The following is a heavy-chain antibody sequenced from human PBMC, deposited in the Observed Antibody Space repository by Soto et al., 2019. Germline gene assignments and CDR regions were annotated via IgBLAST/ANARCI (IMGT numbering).Heavy chain of an antibody. D-gene: IGHD1-26*01. Sequence: GGSLRLSCAASGFTVSSNYMSWVRQAPGKGLEWVSVIYSGGSTYYADSVKGRFTISRDNSKNTLYLQMNSLRAEDTAVYYCAREGPLAVGARYYFDYWGQGTLVTVSS. J-gene: IGHJ4*02. V-gene: IGHV3-53*01. CDR2: IYSGGST. CDR3: AREGPLAVGARYYFDY. CDR1: GFTVSSNY.